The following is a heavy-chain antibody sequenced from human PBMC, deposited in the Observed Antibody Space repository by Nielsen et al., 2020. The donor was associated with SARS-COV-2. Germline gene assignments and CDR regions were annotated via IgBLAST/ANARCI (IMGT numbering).Heavy chain of an antibody. CDR3: ARVTLTYYGSGSLYYFDY. J-gene: IGHJ4*02. V-gene: IGHV4-59*01. Sequence: SETLSLTCTVSGGSISSYYWSWIRQPPGKGLEWIGYIYYSGSTNYNPSLKSRVTISVDTSKNQFSLKLSSVTAVDTAVYYCARVTLTYYGSGSLYYFDYWGQGTLVTVSS. CDR2: IYYSGST. CDR1: GGSISSYY. D-gene: IGHD3-10*01.